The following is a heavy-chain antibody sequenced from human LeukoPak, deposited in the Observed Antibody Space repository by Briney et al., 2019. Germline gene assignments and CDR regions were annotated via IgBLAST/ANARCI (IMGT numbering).Heavy chain of an antibody. J-gene: IGHJ4*02. CDR2: IWYDGSNK. Sequence: PGGSLRLSCAASGFTFSSYGMHWVRQAPGKGLEWLAVIWYDGSNKYYADSVKGRFTISRDNSKNTLYLQMNSLRVEDTAVYYCARGGCRGTSCYDYWGQGTLVTVSS. CDR3: ARGGCRGTSCYDY. V-gene: IGHV3-33*01. D-gene: IGHD2-2*01. CDR1: GFTFSSYG.